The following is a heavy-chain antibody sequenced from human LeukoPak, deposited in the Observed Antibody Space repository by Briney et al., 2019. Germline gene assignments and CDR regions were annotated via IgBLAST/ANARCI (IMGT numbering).Heavy chain of an antibody. D-gene: IGHD1-26*01. CDR1: GSTFSSYD. V-gene: IGHV3-23*01. CDR3: AKSSGSYYFLDY. Sequence: GGSLRLSCAASGSTFSSYDMSWVRQAPGKGLEWVSAISGSGGSTYYADSVKGRFTISRDNSKNTLYLQMNSLRAEDTAVYYCAKSSGSYYFLDYWGQGTLVTVSS. J-gene: IGHJ4*02. CDR2: ISGSGGST.